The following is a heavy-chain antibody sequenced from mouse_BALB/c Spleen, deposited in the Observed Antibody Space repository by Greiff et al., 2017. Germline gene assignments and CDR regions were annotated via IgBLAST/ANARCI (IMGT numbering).Heavy chain of an antibody. D-gene: IGHD4-1*02. V-gene: IGHV5-17*02. CDR3: ATTEDAMDY. J-gene: IGHJ4*01. CDR1: GFTFSSFG. Sequence: EVQLVESGGGLVQPGGSRKLSCAASGFTFSSFGMHWVRQAPEKGLEWVAYISSGSSTIYYADTVKGRFTISRDNPKNTLFLQMTSLRSEDTAMYYCATTEDAMDYWGQGTSVTVSS. CDR2: ISSGSSTI.